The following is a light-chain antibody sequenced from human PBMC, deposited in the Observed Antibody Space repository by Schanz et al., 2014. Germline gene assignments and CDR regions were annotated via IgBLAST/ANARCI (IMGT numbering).Light chain of an antibody. Sequence: QSALTQPPSASGSPGQSVTISCTGTSSDIGNYNYVSWYQQHPGQAPKLVIYEVTKRPSGVPDRFSGSKSGNTASLTVSGLQAEDEADYYCSSYTSSSNLALVVFGGGTKLTVL. V-gene: IGLV2-8*01. J-gene: IGLJ2*01. CDR2: EVT. CDR1: SSDIGNYNY. CDR3: SSYTSSSNLALVV.